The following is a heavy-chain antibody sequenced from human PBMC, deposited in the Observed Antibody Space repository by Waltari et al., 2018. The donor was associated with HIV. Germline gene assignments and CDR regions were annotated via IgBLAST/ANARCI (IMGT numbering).Heavy chain of an antibody. CDR3: ARAAYGDYNSFDY. CDR1: GFTFKTYG. J-gene: IGHJ4*02. Sequence: QVQLVESGGGVVQPGRSLRLSCAASGFTFKTYGMHWVRKAPGKGLEWVAVIWYDGSNKYYADSVKGRFTISIDNSKNTVYLQMNSLRAEDTAVYYCARAAYGDYNSFDYWGQGTLATVSS. D-gene: IGHD4-17*01. V-gene: IGHV3-33*01. CDR2: IWYDGSNK.